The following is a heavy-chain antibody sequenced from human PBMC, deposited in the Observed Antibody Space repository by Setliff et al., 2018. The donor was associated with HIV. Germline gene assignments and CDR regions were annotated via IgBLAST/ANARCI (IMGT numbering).Heavy chain of an antibody. CDR1: ENTFTRYW. CDR2: IYAGDFDT. V-gene: IGHV5-51*01. CDR3: ARQRDPDGFDI. Sequence: GESLKISCKGSENTFTRYWIGWVRQMPGKGLEWMGIIYAGDFDTRYSPSFQGQVTISADKSISTAYLQWSSLKASDTAMYYCARQRDPDGFDIWGQGTMVTVSS. J-gene: IGHJ3*02.